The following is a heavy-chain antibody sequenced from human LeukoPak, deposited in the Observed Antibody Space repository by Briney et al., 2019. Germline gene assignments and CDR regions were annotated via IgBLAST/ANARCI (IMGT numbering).Heavy chain of an antibody. V-gene: IGHV1-2*06. Sequence: GASVKVSCKASGYSFSDYSMHWVRQAPGQGLEWMGRINPNSGGTSYAQNFQGRVSMTRDTSISTTYMEPSGLTSDDTAVYYCARGGSGSGYLYYFDFWGQGTLVSVSS. CDR3: ARGGSGSGYLYYFDF. CDR1: GYSFSDYS. J-gene: IGHJ4*02. D-gene: IGHD3-10*01. CDR2: INPNSGGT.